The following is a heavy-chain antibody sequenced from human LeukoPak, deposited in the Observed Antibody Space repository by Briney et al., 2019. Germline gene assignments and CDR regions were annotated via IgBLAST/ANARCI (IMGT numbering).Heavy chain of an antibody. V-gene: IGHV3-23*01. D-gene: IGHD1-26*01. CDR3: AKDHLYEWELLLADY. CDR2: ISGSGGST. CDR1: GGSISSYY. Sequence: PSETLSLTCTVSGGSISSYYWSWVRQAPGKGLEWVSAISGSGGSTYYADSVKGRFTISRDNSKNTLYLQMNSLRAEDTAVYYCAKDHLYEWELLLADYRGQGTLVTVSS. J-gene: IGHJ4*02.